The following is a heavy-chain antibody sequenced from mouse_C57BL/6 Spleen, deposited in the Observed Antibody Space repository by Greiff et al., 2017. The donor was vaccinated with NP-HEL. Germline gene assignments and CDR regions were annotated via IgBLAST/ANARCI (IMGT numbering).Heavy chain of an antibody. CDR3: ATSYSNYAMDY. CDR1: GYAFSSYW. Sequence: QVQLQQSGAELVKPGASVKISCKASGYAFSSYWMNWVKQRPGKGLEWIGQIYPGDGDTNYNGKFKGKATLTADKSSSTAYMQLSRLTSEDSAVYFCATSYSNYAMDYWGQGTSVTVSS. CDR2: IYPGDGDT. D-gene: IGHD2-5*01. V-gene: IGHV1-80*01. J-gene: IGHJ4*01.